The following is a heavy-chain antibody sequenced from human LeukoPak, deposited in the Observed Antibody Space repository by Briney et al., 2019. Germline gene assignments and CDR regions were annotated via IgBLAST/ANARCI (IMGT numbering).Heavy chain of an antibody. CDR3: AKDLVDYDFWSGYTVSY. J-gene: IGHJ4*02. D-gene: IGHD3-3*01. Sequence: GRSLRLSCAASGFTFSSYGMHWVRQAPGKGLEWVACIRYDGSNKYYADSVKGRFTISRDNSKNTLYLQMNSLRAEDTAVYYCAKDLVDYDFWSGYTVSYWGQGTLVTVS. V-gene: IGHV3-30*02. CDR1: GFTFSSYG. CDR2: IRYDGSNK.